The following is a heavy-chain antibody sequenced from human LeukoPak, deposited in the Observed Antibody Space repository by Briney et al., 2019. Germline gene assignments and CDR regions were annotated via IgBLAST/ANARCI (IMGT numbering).Heavy chain of an antibody. J-gene: IGHJ6*03. CDR1: EYTFTGYY. CDR2: INPNSGGT. Sequence: ASVKVSCKTSEYTFTGYYMHCVRQAPGQGLEWMGWINPNSGGTNYAQKFQGRVTTTRDTSISTAYMELSRLRSGDTAVYYCARGSCDYMDVWGKGTTVTISS. CDR3: ARGSCDYMDV. V-gene: IGHV1-2*02.